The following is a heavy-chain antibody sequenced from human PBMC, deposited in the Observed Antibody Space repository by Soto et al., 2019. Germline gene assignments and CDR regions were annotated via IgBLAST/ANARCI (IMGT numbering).Heavy chain of an antibody. V-gene: IGHV4-59*08. CDR2: IYYNGST. CDR1: GGSISSYY. D-gene: IGHD4-17*01. CDR3: ARNDLDYGGNSYFDY. Sequence: PSETLSLTCTVSGGSISSYYWSWIRQPPGKGLEWIGYIYYNGSTNYNPSLKSRVTISVDTSKNQFSLKLSSVTAADTAVYYCARNDLDYGGNSYFDYWGQGTLVTVSS. J-gene: IGHJ4*02.